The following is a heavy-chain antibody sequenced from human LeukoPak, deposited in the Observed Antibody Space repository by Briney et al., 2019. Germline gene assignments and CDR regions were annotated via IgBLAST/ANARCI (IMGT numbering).Heavy chain of an antibody. CDR1: GFTFNSYW. CDR3: AELGITMIGGV. J-gene: IGHJ6*04. D-gene: IGHD3-10*02. V-gene: IGHV3-7*01. CDR2: INQDGSLK. Sequence: WGSLTLSCAGSGFTFNSYWMSWVRQAPGKGLEGVANINQDGSLKYYVDSVKGRFTISRDNTKNSLYLQMNSLRAEDTAVYYCAELGITMIGGVWGKGTTVTISS.